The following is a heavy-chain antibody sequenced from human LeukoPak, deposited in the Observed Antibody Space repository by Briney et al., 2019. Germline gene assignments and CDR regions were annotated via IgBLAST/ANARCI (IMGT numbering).Heavy chain of an antibody. D-gene: IGHD1-14*01. J-gene: IGHJ4*02. CDR2: IYYGGST. V-gene: IGHV4-59*12. CDR3: ARVNSWTEEPDTGFDY. CDR1: GGSISSYY. Sequence: SETLSLTCTVSGGSISSYYWSWIRQPPGKGLEWIGYIYYGGSTNYNPSLKSRVTISVDTSKNQFSLKLSSVTPEDTAVYYCARVNSWTEEPDTGFDYWGQGSLVTVSS.